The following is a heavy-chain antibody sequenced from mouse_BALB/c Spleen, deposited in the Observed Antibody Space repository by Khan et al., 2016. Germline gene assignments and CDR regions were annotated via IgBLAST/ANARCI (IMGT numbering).Heavy chain of an antibody. CDR1: GYTFTSYW. CDR2: INPSTGYT. V-gene: IGHV1-7*01. D-gene: IGHD2-4*01. CDR3: ASTMITTAWFAY. Sequence: QVQLQQSGAELAKPGASVKMSCKASGYTFTSYWMHWVKQRPGQGLEWIGYINPSTGYTEYNQKFKDKATLTADKSSSTAYMQLSSLTSEDSAVYYCASTMITTAWFAYWGQATLVTVSA. J-gene: IGHJ3*01.